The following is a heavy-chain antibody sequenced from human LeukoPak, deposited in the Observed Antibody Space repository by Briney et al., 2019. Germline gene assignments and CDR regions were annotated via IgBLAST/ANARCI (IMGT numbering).Heavy chain of an antibody. CDR3: VRLVEWGTTFDN. D-gene: IGHD3-3*01. CDR2: IRNRDYNHAT. J-gene: IGHJ3*02. V-gene: IGHV3-73*01. CDR1: GFTFSGAA. Sequence: GGSLRLSCATSGFTFSGAAMHWVRQTSEKGLERVGHIRNRDYNHATAYAASVIGRFTISRDDSKNTAYLQVNNLKTEDTAVYYCVRLVEWGTTFDNWGQGTTVTVSS.